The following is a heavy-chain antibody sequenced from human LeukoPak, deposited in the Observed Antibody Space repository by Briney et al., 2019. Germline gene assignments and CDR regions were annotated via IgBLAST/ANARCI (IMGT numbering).Heavy chain of an antibody. D-gene: IGHD4-17*01. V-gene: IGHV6-1*01. CDR3: AAGDYGDYVGAFDI. J-gene: IGHJ3*02. Sequence: SQTLSLTFAISGDSVSINSAAWNWIRQSPSRGLEWLGCTYYRSKWYNDYAVSVKSRITINPDTSKNQFSLQLNSVTPEDTAVYYCAAGDYGDYVGAFDIWGQGTMVTVSS. CDR1: GDSVSINSAA. CDR2: TYYRSKWYN.